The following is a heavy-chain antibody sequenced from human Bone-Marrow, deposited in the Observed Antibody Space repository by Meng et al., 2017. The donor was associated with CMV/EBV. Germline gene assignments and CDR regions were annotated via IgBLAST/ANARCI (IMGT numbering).Heavy chain of an antibody. Sequence: ASVKVSCKASGYTFTSYYMHWVRQAPGQGLEWMGWINPNSGGTNYAQKFQGRVTMTRDTSISTAYMELSRLRSDDTAVYYCAREGALWTGDTIFGVVIQDNNWFDPWGQGTLVTVSS. CDR3: AREGALWTGDTIFGVVIQDNNWFDP. D-gene: IGHD3-3*01. J-gene: IGHJ5*02. V-gene: IGHV1-2*02. CDR1: GYTFTSYY. CDR2: INPNSGGT.